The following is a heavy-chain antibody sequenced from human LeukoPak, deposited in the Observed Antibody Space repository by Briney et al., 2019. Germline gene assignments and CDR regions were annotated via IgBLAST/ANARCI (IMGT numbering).Heavy chain of an antibody. CDR3: ARVGPPTVVTMTFEF. V-gene: IGHV3-23*01. J-gene: IGHJ4*02. CDR2: ISGSESST. D-gene: IGHD2-2*01. CDR1: VFTYSIYA. Sequence: GGPLTLSCAASVFTYSIYATRGVRGAPGGGVEGGSAISGSESSTFSADSVKARFPISRDDSKNTLYLQMNSLRAEDTAVYYCARVGPPTVVTMTFEFWGQGTLVTVSS.